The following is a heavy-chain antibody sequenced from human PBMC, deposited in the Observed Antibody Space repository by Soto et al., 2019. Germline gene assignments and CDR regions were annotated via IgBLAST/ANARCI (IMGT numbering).Heavy chain of an antibody. CDR1: ESTFSNSG. D-gene: IGHD5-12*01. CDR2: ISSDGSDK. Sequence: PGGSLRLSCAASESTFSNSGMHWVRQAPGKGLKWVAVISSDGSDKYYADSVKGRFTISRDNSKNTLYLQMNSLRPEDTAVYYCARATSGFSAYDASLQIDTWGQGTLVTVSS. CDR3: ARATSGFSAYDASLQIDT. J-gene: IGHJ5*02. V-gene: IGHV3-30*03.